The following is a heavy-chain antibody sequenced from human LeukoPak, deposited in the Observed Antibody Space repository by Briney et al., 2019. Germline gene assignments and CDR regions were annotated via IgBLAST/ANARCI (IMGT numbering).Heavy chain of an antibody. V-gene: IGHV3-23*01. CDR3: TKDSGGGVNTPINY. J-gene: IGHJ4*02. CDR1: EFTFSNYA. D-gene: IGHD2-15*01. Sequence: PGGSLRLSCAASEFTFSNYAMSWVRQAPGKGLEWVSVITNSGGNTYYADSVKGRFTISRDSSKNTLHLQMNSLRGEDTAVYYCTKDSGGGVNTPINYWGQGTLVTVSS. CDR2: ITNSGGNT.